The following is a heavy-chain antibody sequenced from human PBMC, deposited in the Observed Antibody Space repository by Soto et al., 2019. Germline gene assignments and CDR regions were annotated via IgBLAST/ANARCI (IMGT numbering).Heavy chain of an antibody. CDR1: GGTFSSYA. Sequence: QVQLVQSGAEVKKPGSSVKVSCKASGGTFSSYAISWVRQAPGQGLEWMGGIIPIFGTANYAQKFQGRVTLTADESTSTAYMELSSLRSDDTDVYYCASPLSYDSSGRLDYWGQGTLVTVSS. CDR2: IIPIFGTA. CDR3: ASPLSYDSSGRLDY. J-gene: IGHJ4*02. V-gene: IGHV1-69*01. D-gene: IGHD3-22*01.